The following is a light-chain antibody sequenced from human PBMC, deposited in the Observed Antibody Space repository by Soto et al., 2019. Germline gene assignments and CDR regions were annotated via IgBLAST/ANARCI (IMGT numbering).Light chain of an antibody. CDR2: LNSDGSH. CDR3: QTWGTGNVV. V-gene: IGLV4-69*01. Sequence: QCVLTQSPSDSASLGASVKLTCTLSSGHSSYAIAWHQQQPEKGPRYLMKLNSDGSHSKGDGIPDRFSGSSSGAERYLTISSLQSEDEADYYCQTWGTGNVVFGGGTKLTVL. J-gene: IGLJ2*01. CDR1: SGHSSYA.